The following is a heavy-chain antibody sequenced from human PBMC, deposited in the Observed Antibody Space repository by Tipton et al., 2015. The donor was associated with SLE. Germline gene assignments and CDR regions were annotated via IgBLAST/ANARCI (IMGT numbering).Heavy chain of an antibody. CDR2: IYSTGTT. Sequence: TLSLTCTVSGGSVSSHYWNWIRQPPGKGLEWIGYIYSTGTTNYNPSLKSRVTISIDTSKNQFSLELSSVTAADTAVYYCAGDPGYSSSWNYFDYWGQGTRVTVSS. CDR1: GGSVSSHY. D-gene: IGHD6-13*01. V-gene: IGHV4-4*08. CDR3: AGDPGYSSSWNYFDY. J-gene: IGHJ4*02.